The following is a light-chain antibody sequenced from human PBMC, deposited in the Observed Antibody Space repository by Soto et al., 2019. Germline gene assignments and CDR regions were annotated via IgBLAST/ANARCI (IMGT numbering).Light chain of an antibody. CDR3: QQYHSYPLP. CDR2: KAS. J-gene: IGKJ4*01. V-gene: IGKV1-5*03. Sequence: DIQMTQSPSTLSSSVGDRVTITCRASQSISNWLAWYQQKPGKAPKFLIYKASTLESGVPSRFSGSGSGTEFILTLSSLQHDDFASYYCQQYHSYPLPFGGGTMVEIK. CDR1: QSISNW.